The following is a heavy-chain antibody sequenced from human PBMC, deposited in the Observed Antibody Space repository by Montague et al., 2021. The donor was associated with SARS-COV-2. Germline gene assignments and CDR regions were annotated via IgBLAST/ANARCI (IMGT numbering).Heavy chain of an antibody. CDR3: ARVQRITILGVVTYFDY. Sequence: TLSLTCTVSGGSISSGGYYWSWIRQHPGKGLEWIGYIYYSGSTYYNPSLKSRVTISVDTSKNQFSLKLGSVTAADTAVYYCARVQRITILGVVTYFDYWGQGTLVTVSS. J-gene: IGHJ4*02. CDR1: GGSISSGGYY. V-gene: IGHV4-31*03. D-gene: IGHD3-3*01. CDR2: IYYSGST.